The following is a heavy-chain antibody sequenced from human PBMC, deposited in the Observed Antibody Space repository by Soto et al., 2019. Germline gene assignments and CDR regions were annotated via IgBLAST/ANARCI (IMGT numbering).Heavy chain of an antibody. CDR2: ISSSSSYI. J-gene: IGHJ5*02. CDR1: GLTFRGYS. V-gene: IGHV3-21*01. CDR3: ARGLYYYDSSGYYSP. Sequence: EVQLVESGGGLVKPGGSLSPSCAASGLTFRGYSMNWFGQAPGKGLEWVSSISSSSSYIYYADSVKGRFTISRDNAKNSLYLQMNSLRAEDTAVYYCARGLYYYDSSGYYSPWGQGTLVTVSS. D-gene: IGHD3-22*01.